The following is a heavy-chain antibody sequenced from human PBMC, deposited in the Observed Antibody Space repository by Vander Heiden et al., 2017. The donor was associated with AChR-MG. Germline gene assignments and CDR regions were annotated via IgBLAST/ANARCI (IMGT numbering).Heavy chain of an antibody. CDR3: ARDSGMDYDFWSGYYQSSGMDV. V-gene: IGHV4-31*03. J-gene: IGHJ6*02. D-gene: IGHD3-3*01. CDR1: GGSLSSGGYY. Sequence: QVQLQESGPGLVKPSQTLSLTCTVSGGSLSSGGYYWSWIRQHPGKGLEWIGYIYYSGSTYYNPSLKSRVTISVDTSKNQFSLKLSSVTAADTAVYYCARDSGMDYDFWSGYYQSSGMDVWGQGTTVTVSS. CDR2: IYYSGST.